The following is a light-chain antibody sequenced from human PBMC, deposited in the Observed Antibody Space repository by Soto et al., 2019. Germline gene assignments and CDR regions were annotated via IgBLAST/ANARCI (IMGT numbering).Light chain of an antibody. CDR1: SSSIGAGYE. Sequence: QSVLTQPPSVSGAPGQRVTISCSGTSSSIGAGYEVHWYHQLPGTAPKLVVSGNGNRPSGVPDRLSASKSGTSASLAITGLQAEDEADYYCQSYDSSLSGSKVVFGGGTKVTVL. V-gene: IGLV1-40*01. CDR3: QSYDSSLSGSKVV. CDR2: GNG. J-gene: IGLJ2*01.